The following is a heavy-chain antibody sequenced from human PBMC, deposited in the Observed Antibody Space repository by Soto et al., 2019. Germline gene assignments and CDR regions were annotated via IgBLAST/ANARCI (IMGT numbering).Heavy chain of an antibody. V-gene: IGHV4-4*07. CDR1: GGSISSYY. Sequence: PSETLSLTCTVSGGSISSYYWSWIRQPAGKGLEWIGRIYTSGSTNYNPSLKSRVTMSVDTSKNQFSLKLSSVTAADTAVYYCAREVPAAIPPYYYYGMDVWGQGTTVTV. CDR3: AREVPAAIPPYYYYGMDV. CDR2: IYTSGST. J-gene: IGHJ6*02. D-gene: IGHD2-2*01.